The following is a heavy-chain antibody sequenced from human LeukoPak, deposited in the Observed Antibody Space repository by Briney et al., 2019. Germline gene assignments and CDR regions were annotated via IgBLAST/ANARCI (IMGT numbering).Heavy chain of an antibody. J-gene: IGHJ5*02. CDR1: GYTFTGYY. D-gene: IGHD3-10*01. Sequence: ASVKVSCKASGYTFTGYYMHWVRQAPGQGLEWMGRINPNSGGTNYAQKFQGRVTMTRDMSISTAYMELSRLRSDDTAVYYCARDDDAGWFGELLKYNWFDPWGQGTLVTVSS. V-gene: IGHV1-2*06. CDR2: INPNSGGT. CDR3: ARDDDAGWFGELLKYNWFDP.